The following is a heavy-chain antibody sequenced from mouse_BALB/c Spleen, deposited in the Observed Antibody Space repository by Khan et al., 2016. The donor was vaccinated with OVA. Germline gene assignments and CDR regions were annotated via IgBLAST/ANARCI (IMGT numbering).Heavy chain of an antibody. CDR3: ATHLTGSFAY. V-gene: IGHV5-6*01. CDR2: ISSDGDYT. CDR1: GFTFSPYS. Sequence: EVELVESGGDLVKSGGSLKLSCAASGFTFSPYSMSWVRQTPDKRLEWVATISSDGDYTYYPDSVKGRFNISRDNAKNTVYLQMSSLKSEDTAIYYCATHLTGSFAYWGQGTLVTVSA. D-gene: IGHD4-1*01. J-gene: IGHJ3*01.